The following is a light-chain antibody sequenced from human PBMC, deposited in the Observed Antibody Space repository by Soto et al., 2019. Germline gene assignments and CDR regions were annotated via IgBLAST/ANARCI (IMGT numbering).Light chain of an antibody. J-gene: IGKJ4*01. CDR3: QQVASFPLT. CDR2: AAS. CDR1: QNIHNW. Sequence: GDRVTITCRASQNIHNWLAWNQQKPGKAPKLLIYAASSLQSGVPSRFSGSGSGTDFTLSISSLRPEDFATYFCQQVASFPLTFGGGTKVEIE. V-gene: IGKV1D-12*01.